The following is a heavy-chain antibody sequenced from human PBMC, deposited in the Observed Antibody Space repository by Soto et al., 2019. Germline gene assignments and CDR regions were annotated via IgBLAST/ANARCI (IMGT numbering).Heavy chain of an antibody. CDR1: GGSFSSYA. CDR2: VSGSGGST. D-gene: IGHD4-17*01. Sequence: GGSLRLSCAASGGSFSSYAMSWVRQPPGKGLEWVSAVSGSGGSTSYADSVRGRFAISRDNTKNTLYLQMNSLRAEDTAVYYCFAFDYGGNGQRPFDYWGQGTMVTVSS. CDR3: FAFDYGGNGQRPFDY. J-gene: IGHJ4*02. V-gene: IGHV3-23*01.